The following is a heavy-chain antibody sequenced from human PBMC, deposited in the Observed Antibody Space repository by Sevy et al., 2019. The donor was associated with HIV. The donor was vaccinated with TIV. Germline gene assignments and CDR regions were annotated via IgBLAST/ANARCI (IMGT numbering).Heavy chain of an antibody. D-gene: IGHD6-19*01. CDR3: ARAIGTQVAGLYYFDY. J-gene: IGHJ4*02. CDR1: AYSISSDYY. Sequence: SETLSLTCAVSAYSISSDYYWGWVRQPPGKGLEWIGSIYHSGYSYYNPSFKSRVTISVNTSKNQFSLKLSSVTAADTAVYYCARAIGTQVAGLYYFDYWGQGTLVTVS. V-gene: IGHV4-38-2*01. CDR2: IYHSGYS.